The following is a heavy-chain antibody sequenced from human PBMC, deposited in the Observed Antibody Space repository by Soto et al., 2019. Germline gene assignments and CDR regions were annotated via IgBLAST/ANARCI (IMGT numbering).Heavy chain of an antibody. Sequence: GGSLRLSCSASGFIFINYAVHWVRQTPGKGLEYVSTITGNGDTTYYADSVKGRFTISRDNSKNTLYLQMSSLRIEDTAVYYCVKPPAYYYDSVAYYSAWGPGTLVTVSS. CDR1: GFIFINYA. D-gene: IGHD3-22*01. J-gene: IGHJ5*02. CDR3: VKPPAYYYDSVAYYSA. V-gene: IGHV3-64D*06. CDR2: ITGNGDTT.